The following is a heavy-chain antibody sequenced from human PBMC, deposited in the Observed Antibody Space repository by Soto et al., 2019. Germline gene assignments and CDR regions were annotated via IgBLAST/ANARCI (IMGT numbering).Heavy chain of an antibody. J-gene: IGHJ4*02. V-gene: IGHV1-69*13. Sequence: VASVKVSCKASGGTFSSYAISWVRQAPGQGLEWMGGIIPIFGTANYAQKFQGRVTITADESTSTAYMELSSLRSEDTAVYYCAREKYYYDSSGYYYPPLLGWGQGTLVTVSS. CDR3: AREKYYYDSSGYYYPPLLG. CDR1: GGTFSSYA. CDR2: IIPIFGTA. D-gene: IGHD3-22*01.